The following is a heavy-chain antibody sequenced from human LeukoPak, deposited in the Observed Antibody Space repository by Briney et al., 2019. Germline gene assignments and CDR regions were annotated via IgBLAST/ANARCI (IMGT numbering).Heavy chain of an antibody. V-gene: IGHV5-51*01. J-gene: IGHJ5*02. CDR2: TYPGDSDT. CDR1: GYSFPNYW. Sequence: GESLKISCKGSGYSFPNYWIGWVRQMPGKGLEWMGITYPGDSDTKYSPSFQGQVTISADKSISTAYLQWSSLKASDTAMYYCARGTTIRGNWFDPWGQGTLVTVSS. CDR3: ARGTTIRGNWFDP. D-gene: IGHD3-10*01.